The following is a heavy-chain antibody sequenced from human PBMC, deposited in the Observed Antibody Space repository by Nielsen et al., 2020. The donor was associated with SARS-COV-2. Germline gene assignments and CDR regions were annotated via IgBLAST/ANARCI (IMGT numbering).Heavy chain of an antibody. Sequence: GGSLRLSCAASGFTFSSYIMYWVRQAPGKGLEWVANINTDGTEKNYVDPVKGRFTISRDNAKNSLSLQMSTLRVEDTAVYYCARVDSTRVFAILHWFDPWGQGTLVTVSS. CDR2: INTDGTEK. J-gene: IGHJ5*02. CDR3: ARVDSTRVFAILHWFDP. V-gene: IGHV3-7*03. D-gene: IGHD2-21*01. CDR1: GFTFSSYI.